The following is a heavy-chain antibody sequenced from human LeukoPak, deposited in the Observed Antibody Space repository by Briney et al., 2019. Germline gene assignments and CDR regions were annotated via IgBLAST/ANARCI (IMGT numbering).Heavy chain of an antibody. D-gene: IGHD3-3*01. CDR3: ARVGYDFWSGYYFDY. V-gene: IGHV4-59*08. CDR1: GGSISSYY. CDR2: IYHSGST. Sequence: SETLSLTCTVSGGSISSYYWSWIRQPPGKGLEWIGSIYHSGSTYYNPSLKSRVTISVDTSKNQFSLKLSSVTAADTAVYYCARVGYDFWSGYYFDYWSQGTLVTVSS. J-gene: IGHJ4*02.